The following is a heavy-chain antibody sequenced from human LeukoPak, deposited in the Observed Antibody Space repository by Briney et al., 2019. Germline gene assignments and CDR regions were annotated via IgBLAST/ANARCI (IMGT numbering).Heavy chain of an antibody. J-gene: IGHJ4*02. CDR1: GFTLSSYW. CDR2: IRQDGSEK. V-gene: IGHV3-7*05. D-gene: IGHD2-15*01. Sequence: GGSLRLSCAASGFTLSSYWMTWVRQAPGKGLEWVANIRQDGSEKYYVDSVKGRFTIPRDNAKNSLYLQMNSLRAEDTAVYYCARDGGTAGEFDYWGQGTLVTVSS. CDR3: ARDGGTAGEFDY.